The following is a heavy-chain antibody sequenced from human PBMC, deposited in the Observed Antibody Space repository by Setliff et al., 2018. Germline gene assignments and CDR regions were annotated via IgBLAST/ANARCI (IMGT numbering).Heavy chain of an antibody. Sequence: ASVKVSCKASGYTFSNYGVTWVRQAPGQGLEWMGWVTIYNGNTKYAQNLQGRLTLTTDISTSTAYMELGSLTTDDTAVYYCARVEGMVRGKNILRHFDYWGQGIQGTVSS. J-gene: IGHJ4*02. D-gene: IGHD1-26*01. V-gene: IGHV1-18*01. CDR1: GYTFSNYG. CDR3: ARVEGMVRGKNILRHFDY. CDR2: VTIYNGNT.